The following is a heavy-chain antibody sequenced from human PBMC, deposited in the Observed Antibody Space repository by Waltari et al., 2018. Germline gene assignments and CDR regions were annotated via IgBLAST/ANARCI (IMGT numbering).Heavy chain of an antibody. CDR2: VYYSGSA. CDR3: ARDLSPHASNWYFDF. V-gene: IGHV4-38-2*02. D-gene: IGHD2-2*01. J-gene: IGHJ2*01. CDR1: GSSINSASY. Sequence: QVQLQESGPGLLKPSETLSLTCSVSGSSINSASYWAWIRQSPGKGLEWLASVYYSGSAYYNPTLKSRLTISLNTFHNQFSLRLDSVTAADTAMYFCARDLSPHASNWYFDFWGRGTLVTVSS.